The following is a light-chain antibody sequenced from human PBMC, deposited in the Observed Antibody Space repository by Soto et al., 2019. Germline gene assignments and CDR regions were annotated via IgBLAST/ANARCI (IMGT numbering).Light chain of an antibody. V-gene: IGLV1-40*01. CDR1: SSNIGAGYD. J-gene: IGLJ1*01. CDR3: QSFDNSLSVLYV. CDR2: GNT. Sequence: QSALTQPPSVSGAPGQRVTISCTGSSSNIGAGYDVHWYRQVPGTAPKLLIFGNTNRPSGVPDRFSGSKSGTSASLAITGLQAEDEADYSCQSFDNSLSVLYVFGTGTTVTV.